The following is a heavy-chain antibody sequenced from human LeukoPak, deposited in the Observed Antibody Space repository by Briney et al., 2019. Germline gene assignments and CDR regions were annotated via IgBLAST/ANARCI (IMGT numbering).Heavy chain of an antibody. D-gene: IGHD1-1*01. CDR3: VRVKGTYFDF. CDR1: GFPFSSYS. Sequence: GGSLRLSCAASGFPFSSYSMNWVRQAPGKGLEWVSYISASGSNIYFLDSMKGRFTVSRDNAVNSLFLQMDRPRAEDTAVYYCVRVKGTYFDFWGQGTLVTVSS. CDR2: ISASGSNI. J-gene: IGHJ4*02. V-gene: IGHV3-48*01.